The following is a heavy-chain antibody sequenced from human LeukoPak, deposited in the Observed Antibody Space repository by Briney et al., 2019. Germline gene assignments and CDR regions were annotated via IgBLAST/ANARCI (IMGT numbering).Heavy chain of an antibody. CDR3: AEPGYYDFWSGYYTGAEYFQH. D-gene: IGHD3-3*01. CDR2: ISYDGSNK. CDR1: GFTFSSFA. Sequence: GGPLRLSCAASGFTFSSFAMHWVRQAPGKGLEGVAVISYDGSNKYYADSVKGRFTISRDNSKNTLYLQMNSLRAEDTAVYYCAEPGYYDFWSGYYTGAEYFQHWGQGTLVTASS. V-gene: IGHV3-30-3*02. J-gene: IGHJ1*01.